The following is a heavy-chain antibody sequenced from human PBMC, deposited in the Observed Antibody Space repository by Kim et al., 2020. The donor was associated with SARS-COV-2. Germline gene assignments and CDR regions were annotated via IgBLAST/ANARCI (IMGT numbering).Heavy chain of an antibody. CDR3: ASGVASPYYDFWSGYSEGILTGYHGYFDY. Sequence: SETLSLTCTVSGGSISSSSYYWGWIRQPPGKGLEWIGSIYYSGSTYYNPSLKSRVTISVDTSKNQFSLKLSSVTAADTAVYYCASGVASPYYDFWSGYSEGILTGYHGYFDYWGQGTLVTVSS. CDR1: GGSISSSSYY. V-gene: IGHV4-39*01. J-gene: IGHJ4*02. CDR2: IYYSGST. D-gene: IGHD3-3*01.